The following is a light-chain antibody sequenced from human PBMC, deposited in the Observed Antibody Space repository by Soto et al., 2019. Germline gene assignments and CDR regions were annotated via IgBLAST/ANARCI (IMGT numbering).Light chain of an antibody. Sequence: QLVLTQPPSLSGVPGQRVTISCTGSSSNIGAGYDVHWYKQLPGTAPRLLIYETTSRASGVPDRFSGSKSGTSASLAIAGLQPDDEADYYCQSYEVSLGGFVIFGGGTKLTVL. CDR2: ETT. CDR1: SSNIGAGYD. CDR3: QSYEVSLGGFVI. J-gene: IGLJ2*01. V-gene: IGLV1-40*01.